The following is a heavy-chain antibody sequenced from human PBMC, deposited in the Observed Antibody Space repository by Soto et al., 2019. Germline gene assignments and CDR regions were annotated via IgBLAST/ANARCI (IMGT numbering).Heavy chain of an antibody. D-gene: IGHD2-2*02. CDR1: GFGFSNYE. J-gene: IGHJ4*02. CDR2: ITSSGGAT. Sequence: EVQLVESGGGLVQPGGSLRLSCAASGFGFSNYEMNWDRQAPGKGLEWVSYITSSGGATMYADSVKGRFTISRDNAKDSLYLQMNSLRVEDTAVYYCARGDCKTSCYIGFWGQGALVTVSS. CDR3: ARGDCKTSCYIGF. V-gene: IGHV3-48*03.